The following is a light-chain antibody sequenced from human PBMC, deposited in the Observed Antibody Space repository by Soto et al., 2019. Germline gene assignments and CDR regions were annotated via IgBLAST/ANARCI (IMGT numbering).Light chain of an antibody. CDR2: EGN. Sequence: QSALTQPASVSGSPGQSITVSCTGTISDVGSYNLVSWYQQYPGKAPKLMIFEGNKRPSGISDRFSGSKSGNTASLTISGLQAEDEADYYCCSYAGGYTWVFGGGTKVTVL. V-gene: IGLV2-23*01. J-gene: IGLJ3*02. CDR3: CSYAGGYTWV. CDR1: ISDVGSYNL.